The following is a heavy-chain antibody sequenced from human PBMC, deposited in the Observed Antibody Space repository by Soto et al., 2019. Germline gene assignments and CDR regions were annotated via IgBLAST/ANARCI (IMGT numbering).Heavy chain of an antibody. J-gene: IGHJ6*02. CDR3: ARDEGFVVVPAANYYGMDV. Sequence: PGGSLRLSCAASGFTFSSYSMNWVRQAPGKGLEWVSSISSSSSYIYDADSVKGRFTISRDTAKNSLYLQMNSLRAEDTAVYYCARDEGFVVVPAANYYGMDVWGQGTTVTVSS. V-gene: IGHV3-21*01. CDR2: ISSSSSYI. CDR1: GFTFSSYS. D-gene: IGHD2-2*01.